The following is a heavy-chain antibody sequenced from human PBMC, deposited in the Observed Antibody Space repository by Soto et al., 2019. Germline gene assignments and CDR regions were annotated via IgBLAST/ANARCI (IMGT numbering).Heavy chain of an antibody. J-gene: IGHJ6*02. CDR2: ISYDGSNK. V-gene: IGHV3-30-3*01. Sequence: GGSLRLCCAASGFTFSSYAMHWVRQAPGKGLEWVAVISYDGSNKYYADSVKGRFTISRDNSKNTLYLQMNSLRAEDTAVYYCAGPPYSYGPTYYYYGMDVWGQGTTVTVSS. CDR1: GFTFSSYA. D-gene: IGHD5-18*01. CDR3: AGPPYSYGPTYYYYGMDV.